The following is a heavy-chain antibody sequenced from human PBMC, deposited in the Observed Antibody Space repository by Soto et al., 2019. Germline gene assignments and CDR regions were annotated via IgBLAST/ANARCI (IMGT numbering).Heavy chain of an antibody. D-gene: IGHD6-13*01. CDR1: GYTFTSYG. CDR2: ITAYNGNT. Sequence: QVQLVQSGAEVKKPGASVKISCKASGYTFTSYGISWVRQAPGQGLEWMGWITAYNGNTNYAQKLQGRVTMTTDTATSTAYMVLRRLRSDDTAVYYFARDSSRSGWYEEKYYYYMDVTGKGTTVTVSS. J-gene: IGHJ6*03. CDR3: ARDSSRSGWYEEKYYYYMDV. V-gene: IGHV1-18*01.